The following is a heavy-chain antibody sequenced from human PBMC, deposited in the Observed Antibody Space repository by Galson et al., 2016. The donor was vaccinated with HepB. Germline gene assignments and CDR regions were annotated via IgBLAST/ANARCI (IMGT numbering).Heavy chain of an antibody. V-gene: IGHV3-30-3*01. Sequence: SLRLSCAASGFVFNDFTMHWVRRTPGKGLEWLALLSHDGSTEHYADSVRGRFTISRDSSTNTLYLHMNSLRGEDSAVYYCARDSFGHCTIRTCDDFDYWGQGILVAVSS. J-gene: IGHJ4*02. CDR3: ARDSFGHCTIRTCDDFDY. CDR1: GFVFNDFT. D-gene: IGHD2-2*03. CDR2: LSHDGSTE.